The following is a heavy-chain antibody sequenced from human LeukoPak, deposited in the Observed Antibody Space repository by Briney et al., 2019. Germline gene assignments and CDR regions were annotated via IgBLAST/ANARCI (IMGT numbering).Heavy chain of an antibody. CDR2: IYSGGST. J-gene: IGHJ6*02. D-gene: IGHD6-19*01. CDR1: GFTVSSNY. V-gene: IGHV3-53*04. Sequence: GSLRLSCAASGFTVSSNYMSWVRQAPGKGLDWVSVIYSGGSTYYADSVKGRFTISRHNSKNTLYLQMNSLRAEDTAVYYCARENIAVADHYYYYGMDVWGQGTTVTVSS. CDR3: ARENIAVADHYYYYGMDV.